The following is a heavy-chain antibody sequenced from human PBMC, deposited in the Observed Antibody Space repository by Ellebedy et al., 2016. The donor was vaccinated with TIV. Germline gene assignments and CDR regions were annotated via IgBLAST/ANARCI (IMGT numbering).Heavy chain of an antibody. V-gene: IGHV3-30*18. CDR1: GFTFSIYA. CDR3: AEEGGSSRGASGMDV. D-gene: IGHD6-6*01. J-gene: IGHJ6*02. CDR2: ISSDGSEK. Sequence: GESLKISCAASGFTFSIYAMSWVRQAPGKGLEWVAFISSDGSEKYYVGSVKGRFTISRDISKNTLYLEMNRLRGDDTAVYYCAEEGGSSRGASGMDVWGQGTTVIVSS.